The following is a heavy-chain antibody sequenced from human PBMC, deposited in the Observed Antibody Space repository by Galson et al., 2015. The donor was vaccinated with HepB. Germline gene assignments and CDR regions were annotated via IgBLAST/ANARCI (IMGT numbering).Heavy chain of an antibody. V-gene: IGHV1-69*13. CDR2: IIPIFGTA. J-gene: IGHJ4*02. CDR3: ATPHLGEFGGPFDY. Sequence: SVKLSCKASGGTFSSYAISWVRQAPGQGLEWMGGIIPIFGTANYAQKFQGRVTITADESTSTAYMELSSLRSEDTAVYYCATPHLGEFGGPFDYCRQGTLVTVSS. CDR1: GGTFSSYA. D-gene: IGHD3-16*01.